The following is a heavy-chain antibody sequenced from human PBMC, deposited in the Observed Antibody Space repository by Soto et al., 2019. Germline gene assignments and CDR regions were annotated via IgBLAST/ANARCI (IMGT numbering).Heavy chain of an antibody. CDR1: GFTFSSYE. CDR3: VRATYFSDSSGYTRCLDF. Sequence: PGGSLRLSCAASGFTFSSYEMNWVRQAPGKGLEWVGRSRDKPQGYSTAYAASVKGRFTTSRDESHNSAFLQMNSLKTEDTAVYYCVRATYFSDSSGYTRCLDFWGQGTLVTVSS. V-gene: IGHV3-72*01. J-gene: IGHJ4*02. CDR2: SRDKPQGYST. D-gene: IGHD3-22*01.